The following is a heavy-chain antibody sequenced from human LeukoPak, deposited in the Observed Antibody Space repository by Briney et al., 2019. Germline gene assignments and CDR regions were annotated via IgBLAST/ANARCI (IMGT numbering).Heavy chain of an antibody. Sequence: SGGSLRLSCSASGFTFSSYAMNWVRQAPGKGLEYVSTISSDGGTTYYADSVKGRFTISRDNSKNTLYLQMSSLRAEDTAVYYCAKDRRSLLRFDYWGQGTLVTVSS. D-gene: IGHD2-15*01. CDR2: ISSDGGTT. J-gene: IGHJ4*02. CDR3: AKDRRSLLRFDY. CDR1: GFTFSSYA. V-gene: IGHV3-64D*06.